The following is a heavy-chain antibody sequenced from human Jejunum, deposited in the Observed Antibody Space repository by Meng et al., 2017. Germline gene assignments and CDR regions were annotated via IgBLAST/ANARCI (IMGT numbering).Heavy chain of an antibody. D-gene: IGHD3-10*01. CDR3: ARHFSGSGTWFFDS. V-gene: IGHV4-39*01. J-gene: IGHJ4*02. Sequence: QLQLQESGAGLVKTSETLSLTCTASGGSISGSYDYWGWIRQPPGKGLDLTGTISYSGSTYYNPSLTNRVTISMDTSKNQFSLKLSSVTAADTAVYYCARHFSGSGTWFFDSWGQGVLVTVSS. CDR1: GGSISGSYDY. CDR2: ISYSGST.